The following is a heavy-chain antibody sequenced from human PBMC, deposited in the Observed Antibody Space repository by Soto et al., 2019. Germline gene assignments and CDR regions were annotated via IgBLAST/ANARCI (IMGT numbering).Heavy chain of an antibody. CDR3: ARETHRGDYGPLDL. Sequence: QVLLVESGGGVVQPGRSLQLSCTASGFSFSKYAMHWVRQAPGKGLEWVAVISYDGRNKDDADSVKGRFTISSDNSKSTLFLQMNSLGPVDTAIYYCARETHRGDYGPLDLWGQGTLVTVS. J-gene: IGHJ5*02. CDR2: ISYDGRNK. V-gene: IGHV3-30*04. D-gene: IGHD4-17*01. CDR1: GFSFSKYA.